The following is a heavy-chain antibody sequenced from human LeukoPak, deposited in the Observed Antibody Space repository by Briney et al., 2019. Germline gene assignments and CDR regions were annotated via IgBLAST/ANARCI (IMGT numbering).Heavy chain of an antibody. CDR1: GFTFSSYA. Sequence: GGSLRLSCAASGFTFSSYAMSWVRQAPGKGLEWVSAISGSGGSTYYADSVKGRFTISRDNSKNTLYLQMNSLRAEDTAVYYCAIGTTPNYYYYGMDVWGQGTTVTVSS. CDR3: AIGTTPNYYYYGMDV. CDR2: ISGSGGST. J-gene: IGHJ6*02. D-gene: IGHD1-14*01. V-gene: IGHV3-23*01.